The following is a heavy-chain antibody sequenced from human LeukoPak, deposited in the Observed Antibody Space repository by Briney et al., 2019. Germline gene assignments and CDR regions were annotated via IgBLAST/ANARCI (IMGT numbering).Heavy chain of an antibody. CDR3: ARGPPRVVVPAAISVWFDP. J-gene: IGHJ5*02. V-gene: IGHV1-46*01. D-gene: IGHD2-2*01. Sequence: GASVKVSCKASGYTFPSYFMHWVRQAPGQGLEWMGIINPTGGSTTYAQKFQGRVTMTRDTSTSTVYMELSSLRSEDTAVYYCARGPPRVVVPAAISVWFDPWGQGTLVTVSS. CDR1: GYTFPSYF. CDR2: INPTGGST.